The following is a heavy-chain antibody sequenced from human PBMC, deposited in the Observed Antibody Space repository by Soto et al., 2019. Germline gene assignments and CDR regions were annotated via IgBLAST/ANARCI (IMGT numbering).Heavy chain of an antibody. Sequence: SETLSLTCAVSSGSISSSNGWSWVRQPPGKGLEWTGEIYHSGSTNYNPSLKSRVTISVDKSKNQFSLKLSSVTAADTAVYYCARVWSDFCSSTSCYAKHYYYYYMDVWGKGTTVTVSS. CDR1: SGSISSSNG. D-gene: IGHD2-2*01. CDR2: IYHSGST. J-gene: IGHJ6*03. CDR3: ARVWSDFCSSTSCYAKHYYYYYMDV. V-gene: IGHV4-4*02.